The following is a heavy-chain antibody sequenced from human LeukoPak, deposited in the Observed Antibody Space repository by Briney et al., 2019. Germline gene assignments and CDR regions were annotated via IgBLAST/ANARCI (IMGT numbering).Heavy chain of an antibody. D-gene: IGHD2-2*03. V-gene: IGHV4-34*01. CDR3: ARGDGYCTSTSCYALDY. CDR1: GGSFSGYY. J-gene: IGHJ4*02. Sequence: PSETLSLTCVVYGGSFSGYYWSCIRQPPGKGLEWIGEINHSGSTNYNPSLKSRVTISVDTSKNQFSLKLSSVTAADTAVYYCARGDGYCTSTSCYALDYWGQGTLVTVSS. CDR2: INHSGST.